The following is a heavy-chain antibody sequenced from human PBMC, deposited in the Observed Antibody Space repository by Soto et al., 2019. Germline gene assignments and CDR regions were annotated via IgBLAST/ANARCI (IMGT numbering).Heavy chain of an antibody. V-gene: IGHV6-1*01. CDR3: TGITWFRGMDV. CDR2: TYYKSKWNN. Sequence: SQPLSRTCVISVASVSSNIAGWNWIRQSPSRGLEWLGRTYYKSKWNNDYALSVKSRITINPDTSKNQFSLHLYSVTPEDTAVYSCTGITWFRGMDVWGQGTPVTVSS. CDR1: VASVSSNIAG. J-gene: IGHJ6*02. D-gene: IGHD3-10*01.